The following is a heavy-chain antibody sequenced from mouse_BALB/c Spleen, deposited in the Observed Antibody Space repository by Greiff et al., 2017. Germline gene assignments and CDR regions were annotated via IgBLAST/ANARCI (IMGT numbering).Heavy chain of an antibody. D-gene: IGHD2-1*01. CDR2: ISSGSSTI. CDR3: ARSGNYWFAY. CDR1: GFTFSSFG. Sequence: DVKLVESGGGLVQPGGSRKLSCAASGFTFSSFGMHWVRQAPEKGLEWVAYISSGSSTIYYADTVKGRFTVSRDNPKNTLFLQMTSLRSEDTAMYYCARSGNYWFAYWGQGTLVTVSA. J-gene: IGHJ3*01. V-gene: IGHV5-17*02.